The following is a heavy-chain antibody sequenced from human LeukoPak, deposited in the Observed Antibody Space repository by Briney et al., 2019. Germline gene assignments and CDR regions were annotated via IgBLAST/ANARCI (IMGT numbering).Heavy chain of an antibody. J-gene: IGHJ6*02. D-gene: IGHD3-22*01. CDR2: ISAYNGNT. Sequence: ASVKVSCKASGYTFTSYGISWVRQAPGQGLEWMGWISAYNGNTNYAQKLQGRVTMTTDTSTSTAYMELRSLRSDDTAVYYCARVSYYDSSGYPTLWGQGTTVTVS. CDR1: GYTFTSYG. CDR3: ARVSYYDSSGYPTL. V-gene: IGHV1-18*01.